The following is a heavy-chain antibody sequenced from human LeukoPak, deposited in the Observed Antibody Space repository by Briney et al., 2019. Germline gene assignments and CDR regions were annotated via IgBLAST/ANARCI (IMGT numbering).Heavy chain of an antibody. CDR3: ARDVTFGRSYAFDI. CDR1: GGSLSRYY. V-gene: IGHV4-59*01. Sequence: PSETLSLTCTGSGGSLSRYYWSWLRQPPGKGLEWMGYIYYSGSTNYNPSLKSRVTISVDTSKNQFSLQLSSVTAADTAVYYCARDVTFGRSYAFDIWGQGTMVTVSS. D-gene: IGHD3-10*01. J-gene: IGHJ3*02. CDR2: IYYSGST.